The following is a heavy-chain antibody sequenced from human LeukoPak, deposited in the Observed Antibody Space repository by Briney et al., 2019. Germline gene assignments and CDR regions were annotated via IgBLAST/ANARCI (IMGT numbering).Heavy chain of an antibody. D-gene: IGHD5-18*01. Sequence: GGSLRLSCAASGFTFRSYWMHWVRQAPGKGLEWVSRVIRDGSFTNYADSVKGRFTISRDNAKNSLYLQMNSLRAEDTAVYYCARDDVDTAMVAVTLDSYYYGMDVWGQGTTVTVSS. CDR1: GFTFRSYW. J-gene: IGHJ6*02. CDR2: VIRDGSFT. V-gene: IGHV3-74*01. CDR3: ARDDVDTAMVAVTLDSYYYGMDV.